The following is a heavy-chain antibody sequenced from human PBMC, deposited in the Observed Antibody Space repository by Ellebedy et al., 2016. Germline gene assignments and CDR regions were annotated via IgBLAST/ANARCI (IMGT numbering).Heavy chain of an antibody. V-gene: IGHV1-3*01. Sequence: ASVKVSCKASGYTFTTYPMHWVRQAPGQRLEWMGWINAANGNTKYSQKFQGRVSITRDTSASTVYMELSSLRSEATAVYYCARQFRSGWPSYYYYGLDVWGQGTTVTVSS. CDR1: GYTFTTYP. CDR2: INAANGNT. D-gene: IGHD6-19*01. CDR3: ARQFRSGWPSYYYYGLDV. J-gene: IGHJ6*02.